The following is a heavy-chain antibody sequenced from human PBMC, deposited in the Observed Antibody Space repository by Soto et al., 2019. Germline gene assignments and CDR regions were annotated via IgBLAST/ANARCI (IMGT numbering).Heavy chain of an antibody. Sequence: GGSLRLSCAASGFTFSDYYMSWIRQAPGKGLEWVSYISSSSSYTNYADSVKGRFTISRDNAKNSLYLQMNSLRAEDTAVYYCARDKGYSSSFSSGYYGMDVWGQGTTVTVS. CDR1: GFTFSDYY. CDR3: ARDKGYSSSFSSGYYGMDV. CDR2: ISSSSSYT. V-gene: IGHV3-11*06. J-gene: IGHJ6*01. D-gene: IGHD6-13*01.